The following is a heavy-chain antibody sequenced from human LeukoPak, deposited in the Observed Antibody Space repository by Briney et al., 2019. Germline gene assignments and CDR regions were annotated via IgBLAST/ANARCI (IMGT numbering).Heavy chain of an antibody. J-gene: IGHJ4*02. CDR2: IYSGGST. CDR3: ARSTAGNIDY. V-gene: IGHV3-53*01. D-gene: IGHD2/OR15-2a*01. CDR1: GFIVSRKY. Sequence: GGSLRLSCAASGFIVSRKYMSWVRQAPGKGLEWVSVIYSGGSTYYADSVKGRFTISRDNSKNTLYLQMNSLRAEDAAVYYCARSTAGNIDYWGQGTLVTVSS.